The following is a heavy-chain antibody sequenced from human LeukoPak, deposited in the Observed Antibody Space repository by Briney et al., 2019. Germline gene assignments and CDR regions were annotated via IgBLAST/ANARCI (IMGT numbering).Heavy chain of an antibody. V-gene: IGHV3-74*01. J-gene: IGHJ3*02. CDR3: AREGRYYGSGSHRDGFDI. D-gene: IGHD3-10*01. CDR1: GFTFSSYW. Sequence: GGSLRLSCAASGFTFSSYWMHWVRQVPNQGLMWVSRINSDETISEYVDSVNGRFTISRDNAKNTLYLQMNSLRAEDTAVYYCAREGRYYGSGSHRDGFDIWGQGTMVTVSS. CDR2: INSDETIS.